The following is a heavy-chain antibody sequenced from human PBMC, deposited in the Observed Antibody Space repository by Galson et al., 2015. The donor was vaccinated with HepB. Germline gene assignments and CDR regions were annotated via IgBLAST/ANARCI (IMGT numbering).Heavy chain of an antibody. D-gene: IGHD1-26*01. J-gene: IGHJ6*02. CDR3: ARHVGVGAPRYYYGMDV. CDR1: GGSISSSSYY. V-gene: IGHV4-39*01. Sequence: SETLSLTCTVSGGSISSSSYYWGWIRQPPGKGLEWIGSIYYSGSTYYNPSLKSRVTISVDTSKNQFSLKLSSVTAADTAVYYCARHVGVGAPRYYYGMDVWGQGTTVTVSS. CDR2: IYYSGST.